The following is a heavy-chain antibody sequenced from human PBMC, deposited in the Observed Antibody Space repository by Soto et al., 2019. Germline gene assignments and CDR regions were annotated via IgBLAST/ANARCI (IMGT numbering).Heavy chain of an antibody. CDR1: GCSVITNY. V-gene: IGHV4-39*01. J-gene: IGHJ4*02. CDR3: ARHEINSSSWYRY. D-gene: IGHD6-13*01. Sequence: EALGLTCAVPGCSVITNYWGWVRQPPGTGLEWIGSIYYSGRTYYNPSLKSRVTISGDTSKNQFSLKLSSVTAADTAVYYCARHEINSSSWYRYWGQGTLVT. CDR2: IYYSGRT.